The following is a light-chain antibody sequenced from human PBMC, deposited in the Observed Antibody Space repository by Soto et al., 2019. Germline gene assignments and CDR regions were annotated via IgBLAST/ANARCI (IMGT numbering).Light chain of an antibody. CDR3: SSDTDVVTLEV. CDR1: STDFCGQNY. J-gene: IGLJ1*01. V-gene: IGLV2-14*01. CDR2: EVS. Sequence: QSVLTQPASVSGSLGQSITISCTGTSTDFCGQNYVSWYQQHPGRAPKLILYEVSNRPSGVSNRFSGSKSGNTASLTISGLQAEDVADYYRSSDTDVVTLEVCGPGTTVTVL.